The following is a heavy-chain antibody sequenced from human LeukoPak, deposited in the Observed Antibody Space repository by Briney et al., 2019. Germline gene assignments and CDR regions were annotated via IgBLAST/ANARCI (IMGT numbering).Heavy chain of an antibody. V-gene: IGHV1-2*02. CDR3: ARVGGVGASIRFDP. D-gene: IGHD1-26*01. CDR1: GYTFTGYY. CDR2: INPNSGGT. J-gene: IGHJ5*02. Sequence: ASVKVSCKASGYTFTGYYMHWVRQAPGQGLEWMGWINPNSGGTNYAQKFQGRVTMTRDTSISTAYMELRSLRSDDTAVYYCARVGGVGASIRFDPWGQGTLVTVSS.